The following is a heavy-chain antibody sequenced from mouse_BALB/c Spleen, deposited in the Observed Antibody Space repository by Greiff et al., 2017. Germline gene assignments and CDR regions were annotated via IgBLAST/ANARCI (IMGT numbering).Heavy chain of an antibody. CDR2: IRNKANGYTT. CDR3: ARGGNYDAMDY. Sequence: EVHLVESGGGLVQPGGSLRLSCATSGFTFTDYYMSWVRQPPGKALEWLGFIRNKANGYTTEYSASVKGRFTISRDNSQSILYLQMNTLRAEDSATYYCARGGNYDAMDYWGQGTSGTVSS. CDR1: GFTFTDYY. J-gene: IGHJ4*01. D-gene: IGHD2-1*01. V-gene: IGHV7-3*02.